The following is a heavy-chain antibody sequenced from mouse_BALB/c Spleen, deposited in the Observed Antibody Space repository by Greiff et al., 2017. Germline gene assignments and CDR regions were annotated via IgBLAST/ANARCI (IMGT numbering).Heavy chain of an antibody. CDR3: ARENYDYEGYFDY. Sequence: VQRVESGPGLVAPSQSLSITCTVSGFSLTSYGVHWVRQPPGKGLEWLGVIWAGGSTNYNSALMSRLSISKDNSKSQVFLKMNSLQTDDTAMYYCARENYDYEGYFDYWGQGTTLTVSS. V-gene: IGHV2-9*02. D-gene: IGHD2-4*01. CDR2: IWAGGST. J-gene: IGHJ2*01. CDR1: GFSLTSYG.